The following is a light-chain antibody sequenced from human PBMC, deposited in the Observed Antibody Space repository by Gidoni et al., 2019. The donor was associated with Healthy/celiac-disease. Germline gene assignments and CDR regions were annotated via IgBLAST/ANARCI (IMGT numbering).Light chain of an antibody. CDR2: QDS. V-gene: IGLV3-1*01. CDR3: QAWDSSNVV. CDR1: KLGDKY. Sequence: YELTQPPSRAVCTGQTASITCSGDKLGDKYACWYQQKPGQSPVLVIYQDSKRPSGIPERFSGSNSGNTATLTISGTQAMDEADYYCQAWDSSNVVFGGGTKLTVL. J-gene: IGLJ2*01.